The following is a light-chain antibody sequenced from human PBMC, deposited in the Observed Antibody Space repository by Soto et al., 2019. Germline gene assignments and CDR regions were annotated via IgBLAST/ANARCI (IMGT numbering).Light chain of an antibody. Sequence: DIQMTQSPSTLSASVGDRVTITCRASETISSWLAWYQQKEGKAPKLLMYDASTLESGVPPRFSGSRSGTEFTLTISNLQPEDFATYYCLQFNSYPRTFGQGTKVEI. CDR3: LQFNSYPRT. V-gene: IGKV1-5*01. CDR2: DAS. J-gene: IGKJ1*01. CDR1: ETISSW.